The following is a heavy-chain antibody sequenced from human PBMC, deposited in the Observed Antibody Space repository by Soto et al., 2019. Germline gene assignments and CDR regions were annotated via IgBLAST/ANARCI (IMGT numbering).Heavy chain of an antibody. CDR3: ARDPGCSSNSCDVGYYMDV. Sequence: QVQLVESGGGVVQPGRSLRLSCAASGFTFSSYGMHWVRQAPGKGLEWVAVIWYDGSNKYYADSVKGRFTISRDNSKNTLYRQMNSLIAEATAVYYCARDPGCSSNSCDVGYYMDVWGKGTTVTVSS. J-gene: IGHJ6*03. V-gene: IGHV3-33*01. CDR1: GFTFSSYG. D-gene: IGHD2-2*01. CDR2: IWYDGSNK.